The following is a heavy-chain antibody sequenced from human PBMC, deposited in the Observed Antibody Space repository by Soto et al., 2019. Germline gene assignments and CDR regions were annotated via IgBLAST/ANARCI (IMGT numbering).Heavy chain of an antibody. D-gene: IGHD2-8*01. CDR2: ISPSTGKT. CDR3: TIDQTKWLNDAYDL. J-gene: IGHJ3*01. Sequence: QVQLVQSGADVKKPGASVKLSCKASGYTFIHYDIGWVRQAPGQGPEGLGRISPSTGKTDYPQKFQDRVSMTTDTSTTTAYIELRILRSDDTAVYYGTIDQTKWLNDAYDLWGQGTMVTVSS. V-gene: IGHV1-18*01. CDR1: GYTFIHYD.